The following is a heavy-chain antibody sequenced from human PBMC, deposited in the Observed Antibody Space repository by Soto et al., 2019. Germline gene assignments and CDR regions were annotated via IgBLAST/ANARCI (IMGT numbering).Heavy chain of an antibody. D-gene: IGHD6-13*01. CDR3: AREREVSSSVNWFAP. CDR1: GYTFTSYY. Sequence: QVQLVQSGAEVKKPGASVKVSCKASGYTFTSYYMHWVRQAPGQGLEWMGIINPSGGSTSYAQKFQGRVTMTRDTSTSTVYMELSSLRSADTAVYYCAREREVSSSVNWFAPWGQGTLVTVSS. J-gene: IGHJ5*02. CDR2: INPSGGST. V-gene: IGHV1-46*01.